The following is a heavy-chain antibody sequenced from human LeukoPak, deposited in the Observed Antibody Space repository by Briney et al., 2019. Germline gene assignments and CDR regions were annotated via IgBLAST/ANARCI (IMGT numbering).Heavy chain of an antibody. J-gene: IGHJ6*03. D-gene: IGHD4-17*01. V-gene: IGHV3-7*01. Sequence: PGGSLRLSCAASGFTFRSYWMTWVRQAPGKGLEWVPPIKKDRSEKYYVESVEGRFPISRDNAKNPLYLQMNSLRVEDTAVYYCARGPNTDYGPRYSYYMDVGGKGTTVTVPS. CDR1: GFTFRSYW. CDR3: ARGPNTDYGPRYSYYMDV. CDR2: IKKDRSEK.